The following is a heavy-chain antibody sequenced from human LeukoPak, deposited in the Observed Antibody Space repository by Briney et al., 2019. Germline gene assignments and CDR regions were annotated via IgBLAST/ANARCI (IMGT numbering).Heavy chain of an antibody. Sequence: GGSLRLSCAASGFTFSGSAMHWVRQASGKGLEWVGRIRSKVNSYATAYAASVKGRFTISRDDSKNTAYLQMNSLKTEDTAVYYCTKITMIDAFDIWGQGTMVTVSS. CDR3: TKITMIDAFDI. CDR1: GFTFSGSA. J-gene: IGHJ3*02. CDR2: IRSKVNSYAT. D-gene: IGHD3-22*01. V-gene: IGHV3-73*01.